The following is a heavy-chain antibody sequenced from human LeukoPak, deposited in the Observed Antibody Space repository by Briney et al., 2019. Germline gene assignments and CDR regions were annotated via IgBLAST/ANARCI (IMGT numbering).Heavy chain of an antibody. CDR2: INHSGST. D-gene: IGHD3-3*01. CDR1: GGSFSGYY. Sequence: SETLSLTCAVYGGSFSGYYWSWIRQPPGKGLEGIGEINHSGSTNYNPSLKSRVTISIDTSKNQFSLKLSSVTAADTAVYYCARWYYDFWSGSRWFDPWGQGTLVTVSS. CDR3: ARWYYDFWSGSRWFDP. V-gene: IGHV4-34*01. J-gene: IGHJ5*02.